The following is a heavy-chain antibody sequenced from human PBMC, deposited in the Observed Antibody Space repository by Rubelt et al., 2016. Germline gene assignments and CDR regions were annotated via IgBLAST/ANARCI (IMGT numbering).Heavy chain of an antibody. CDR1: GSSISENH. J-gene: IGHJ4*02. CDR2: IYYGRIT. CDR3: ARAYGDYLYYFDF. D-gene: IGHD4-17*01. V-gene: IGHV4-59*12. Sequence: QLQESGPGLVKPSETLSLTCTVSGSSISENHWSWIRQSPGKGLEWIGYIYYGRITNYSPSFRSRATILMDTSANPVSLKLGSMTAADTAVDYCARAYGDYLYYFDFWGQGTLVTVSS.